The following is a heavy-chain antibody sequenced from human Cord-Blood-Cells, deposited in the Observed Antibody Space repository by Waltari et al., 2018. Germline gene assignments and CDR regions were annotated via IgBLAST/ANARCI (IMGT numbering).Heavy chain of an antibody. Sequence: QVPLVQSGAEVTKPWPSVTVACTASGSTLTGYYMHWVLHSPGQGLEWMGWINPNSGGTNYAQKFQGRVTMTRDTSISTAYMELSRLRSDDTAVYYCARVRVLGRYDAFDIWGQGTMVTVSS. CDR3: ARVRVLGRYDAFDI. J-gene: IGHJ3*02. D-gene: IGHD7-27*01. CDR2: INPNSGGT. CDR1: GSTLTGYY. V-gene: IGHV1-2*02.